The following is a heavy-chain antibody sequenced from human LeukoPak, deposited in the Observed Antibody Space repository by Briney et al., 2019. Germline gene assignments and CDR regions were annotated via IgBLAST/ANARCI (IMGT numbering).Heavy chain of an antibody. D-gene: IGHD2-2*01. CDR1: GYTFTSYG. Sequence: ASVKVSCKASGYTFTSYGISWVRQAPGQGLEWMGWISAYNGNTNYAQKLRGRVTMTTDTSTSTAYMELRSLRSDDTAVYYCARDYYCSSTSCPFIRRYYYGMDVWGQGTTVTVSS. CDR2: ISAYNGNT. J-gene: IGHJ6*02. V-gene: IGHV1-18*01. CDR3: ARDYYCSSTSCPFIRRYYYGMDV.